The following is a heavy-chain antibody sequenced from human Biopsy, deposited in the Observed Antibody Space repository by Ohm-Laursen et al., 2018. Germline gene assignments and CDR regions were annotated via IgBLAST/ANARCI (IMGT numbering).Heavy chain of an antibody. V-gene: IGHV3-23*01. CDR2: INGSGGST. CDR3: ARDLYDFCGGCPFDP. J-gene: IGHJ5*02. D-gene: IGHD3-3*01. CDR1: GFTFSSHA. Sequence: GSLRLSCAASGFTFSSHAMSWVRHAPGKGLECVSVINGSGGSTYYADPVKGRFTICRDNSKNTLFLQMNSLRAEDTAMYYCARDLYDFCGGCPFDPWGQGTLVTVSP.